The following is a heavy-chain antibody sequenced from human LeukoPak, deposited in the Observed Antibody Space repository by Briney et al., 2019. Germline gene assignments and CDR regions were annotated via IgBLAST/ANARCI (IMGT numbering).Heavy chain of an antibody. D-gene: IGHD1-26*01. Sequence: KPGGSLRLSRAASGLTFSSYSMNWVRQPAGKGLEWLSSISRSGIYKYYADSLKGRITISRDNAENSLYLQINSLRAEDTAVYYCARGATTDIEYSQHWGQGTLVTVSS. V-gene: IGHV3-21*01. CDR1: GLTFSSYS. J-gene: IGHJ1*01. CDR3: ARGATTDIEYSQH. CDR2: ISRSGIYK.